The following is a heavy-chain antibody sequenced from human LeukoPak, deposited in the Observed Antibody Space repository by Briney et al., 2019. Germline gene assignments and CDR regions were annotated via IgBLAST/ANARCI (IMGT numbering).Heavy chain of an antibody. CDR1: GFTFSSYS. V-gene: IGHV3-21*01. CDR2: ISCTSSYK. D-gene: IGHD5-12*01. Sequence: GGSLRLSCAASGFTFSSYSMNWVRQAPGKGLEWVSYISCTSSYKYSAYSVKGRFTISRDNSKPTLYLQMNSPRAEDTAVYYCARDKSDIVATTTYYFDYWGQGTLVTVPS. J-gene: IGHJ4*02. CDR3: ARDKSDIVATTTYYFDY.